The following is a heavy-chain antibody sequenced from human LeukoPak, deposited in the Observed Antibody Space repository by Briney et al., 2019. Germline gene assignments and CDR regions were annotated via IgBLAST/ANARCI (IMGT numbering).Heavy chain of an antibody. V-gene: IGHV4-59*08. CDR2: IYYSGVT. Sequence: KPSETLSLTCTVSGGSINYYYWSWIRQPPGKGLEWIGFIYYSGVTNYNPSLRSRLTISVDTSKDQFSLKLTSVTAADTAVYYCARGDAQGDIVVVPAPWYYWGQGTLVTVSS. CDR3: ARGDAQGDIVVVPAPWYY. D-gene: IGHD2-2*01. CDR1: GGSINYYY. J-gene: IGHJ4*02.